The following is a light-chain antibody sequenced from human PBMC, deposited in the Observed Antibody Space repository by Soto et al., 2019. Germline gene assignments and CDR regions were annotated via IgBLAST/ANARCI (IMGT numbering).Light chain of an antibody. CDR1: QSVSSN. CDR2: GAS. CDR3: QQYNNWPGT. V-gene: IGKV3-15*01. Sequence: EIVMTQSPATLSVSPGERATLSCRASQSVSSNLVWYQQKPGQAPRLLIYGASTRATGIPARFSGSGSGTEFTLTISSLQSEDFAVYYCQQYNNWPGTFGGGTKVEIK. J-gene: IGKJ4*01.